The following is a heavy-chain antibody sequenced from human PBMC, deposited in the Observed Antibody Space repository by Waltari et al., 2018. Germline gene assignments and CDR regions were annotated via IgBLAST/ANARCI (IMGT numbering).Heavy chain of an antibody. D-gene: IGHD1-26*01. V-gene: IGHV1-69*12. J-gene: IGHJ3*01. CDR2: IIPIYGRP. Sequence: VPLVQSGAETRKPGAAVMVACKASGGTVGSYSSVWVRQAAGQGLEWLGGIIPIYGRPQYANNFQGRVTLTADASTTTVFLEMSGLRAEDTAIYFCARRDLGFAFDVWGQGTLVIVSS. CDR1: GGTVGSYS. CDR3: ARRDLGFAFDV.